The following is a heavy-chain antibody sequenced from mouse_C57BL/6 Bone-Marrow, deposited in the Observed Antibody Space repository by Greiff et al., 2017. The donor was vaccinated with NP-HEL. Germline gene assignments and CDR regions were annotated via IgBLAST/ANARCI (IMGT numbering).Heavy chain of an antibody. Sequence: VQLQQSGAELVRPGASVTLSCKASGYTFTDYEMHWVKQTPVHGLEWIGAIDPETGGTAYNQKFQGKAILTADKSSSPAYMELRLLTSEDAAVYYCTRDLNFYDYDGGLYFDYWGQGTTVTVSS. D-gene: IGHD2-4*01. CDR1: GYTFTDYE. CDR3: TRDLNFYDYDGGLYFDY. CDR2: IDPETGGT. V-gene: IGHV1-15*01. J-gene: IGHJ2*01.